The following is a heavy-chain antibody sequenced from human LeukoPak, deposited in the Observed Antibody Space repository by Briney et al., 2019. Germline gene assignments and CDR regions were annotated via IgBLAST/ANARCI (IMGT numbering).Heavy chain of an antibody. D-gene: IGHD3-22*01. CDR2: IYYSGST. V-gene: IGHV4-39*01. Sequence: PSETLSLTCTVSGGSISSSSYYWGWIRQPPGKGLEWIGSIYYSGSTYYNPSLKSRVTISVDTSKNQFSLRLSSVTAADTAVYYCARLYYYDSSGYAYFDYWGQGTLVTVSS. CDR3: ARLYYYDSSGYAYFDY. J-gene: IGHJ4*02. CDR1: GGSISSSSYY.